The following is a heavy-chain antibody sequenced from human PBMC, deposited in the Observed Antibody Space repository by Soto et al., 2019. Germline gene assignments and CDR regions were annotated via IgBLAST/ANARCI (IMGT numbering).Heavy chain of an antibody. Sequence: QVQLVQSVAEVKKPGSSVKVSCKASGGTFSSYAISWVRPAPGQGLERMGGIIPISGTANYAQNFQGRVTITADESTSTDYMELSSVRSDDTAVYYCALSQFSSTSLEIYYYYYYGMDVWGQGTTVTVSS. V-gene: IGHV1-69*01. CDR3: ALSQFSSTSLEIYYYYYYGMDV. CDR2: IIPISGTA. J-gene: IGHJ6*01. CDR1: GGTFSSYA. D-gene: IGHD2-2*01.